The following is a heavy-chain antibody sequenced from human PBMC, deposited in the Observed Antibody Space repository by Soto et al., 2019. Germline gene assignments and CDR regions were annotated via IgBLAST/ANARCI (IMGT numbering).Heavy chain of an antibody. J-gene: IGHJ4*02. CDR3: ARQRRGSSWFPGQYFDY. CDR1: GYSFTSYW. Sequence: GESLKISCKGSGYSFTSYWIGWVRQMPGKGLEWMGIIYPGDSDTRYSPSFQGQVTISADKSISTAYLQWSSLKASDTAMYYCARQRRGSSWFPGQYFDYWGQGTLVTVSS. V-gene: IGHV5-51*01. CDR2: IYPGDSDT. D-gene: IGHD6-13*01.